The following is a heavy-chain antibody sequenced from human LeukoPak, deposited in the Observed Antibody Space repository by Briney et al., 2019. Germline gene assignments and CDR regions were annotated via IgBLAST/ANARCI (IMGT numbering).Heavy chain of an antibody. CDR1: GGPIIASY. D-gene: IGHD3-22*01. Sequence: SETLSLTCAVSGGPIIASYWSWIRQPPGKGLEWSGYTHYSGTGNYNPSLKSRVTISIDTSKNRFSLRLTSVTAADTAVYYCARVRFYDTTGYSTSYYLDYWGQGALVTVSS. V-gene: IGHV4-59*01. J-gene: IGHJ4*02. CDR3: ARVRFYDTTGYSTSYYLDY. CDR2: THYSGTG.